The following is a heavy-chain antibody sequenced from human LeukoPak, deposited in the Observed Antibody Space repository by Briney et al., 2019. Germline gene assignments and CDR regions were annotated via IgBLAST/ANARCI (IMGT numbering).Heavy chain of an antibody. V-gene: IGHV1-69*05. Sequence: SSVKVSCKASGGTFSSYAISWVRQAPGQGLEWMGRIIPIFGTANYAQKFQGRVTITTDESTSTAYMELSRLGFDDTRVYDRARQHSYYYDSSGYKWRQAALVSVSS. CDR2: IIPIFGTA. D-gene: IGHD3-22*01. J-gene: IGHJ4*02. CDR1: GGTFSSYA. CDR3: ARQHSYYYDSSGYK.